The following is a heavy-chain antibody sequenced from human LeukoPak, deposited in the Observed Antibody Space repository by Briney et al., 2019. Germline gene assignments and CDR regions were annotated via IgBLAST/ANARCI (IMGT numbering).Heavy chain of an antibody. V-gene: IGHV3-30*18. CDR1: GFTFTSYH. Sequence: PGGSLTLSCAVSGFTFTSYHLLCFRRAPAGGGVWGSAISYDGSNKYYADSVKGRVTISRDNSKNTMYLQMNSLRAEDTAVYYCAKGRRVGHSGSSFDYWGQGTLVTVSS. CDR3: AKGRRVGHSGSSFDY. CDR2: ISYDGSNK. J-gene: IGHJ4*02. D-gene: IGHD1-26*01.